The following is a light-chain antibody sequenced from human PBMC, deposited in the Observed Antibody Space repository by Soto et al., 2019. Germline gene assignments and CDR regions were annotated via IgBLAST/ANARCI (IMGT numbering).Light chain of an antibody. Sequence: EIVMTQSPATLSVSPGERATLSCRASQSVSSNLAWYQQKPGQAPRLLIYGASTRATGIPARFSGSGSGTEFTLSISSRQSEDFAVYYCQQYNNWSRTFGQCTKLEI. J-gene: IGKJ2*01. V-gene: IGKV3-15*01. CDR2: GAS. CDR1: QSVSSN. CDR3: QQYNNWSRT.